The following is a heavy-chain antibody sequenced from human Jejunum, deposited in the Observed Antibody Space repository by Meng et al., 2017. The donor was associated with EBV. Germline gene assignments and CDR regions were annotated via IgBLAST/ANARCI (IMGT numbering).Heavy chain of an antibody. J-gene: IGHJ5*02. D-gene: IGHD2-8*01. CDR1: GRTFSGDT. CDR3: TRGLLRCNNVRCHRGWFDP. CDR2: ISAGGDYT. Sequence: EVQLVESGGXLVNFGGSLRLSCGASGRTFSGDTRNWVRQAPGRGLEWVSSISAGGDYTYYADSVQGRFTISRDKAGNSMYLLMNSLTADDTALYYCTRGLLRCNNVRCHRGWFDPWGQGTLVTVSS. V-gene: IGHV3-21*02.